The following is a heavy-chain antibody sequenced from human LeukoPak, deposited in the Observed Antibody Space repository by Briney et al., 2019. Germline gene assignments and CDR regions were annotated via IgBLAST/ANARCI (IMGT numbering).Heavy chain of an antibody. CDR1: GGSISSYY. Sequence: SENLSLTCTVSGGSISSYYWSWIRQPPGKGLEWIGYIYYSGSTNYNPSLKSRVTISVDTSKNQFSLKLSSVTAADTAVYYCARFCNSCSSTSSRYYYCMDVWGQGTTVTVSS. CDR2: IYYSGST. D-gene: IGHD2-2*01. V-gene: IGHV4-59*01. J-gene: IGHJ6*02. CDR3: ARFCNSCSSTSSRYYYCMDV.